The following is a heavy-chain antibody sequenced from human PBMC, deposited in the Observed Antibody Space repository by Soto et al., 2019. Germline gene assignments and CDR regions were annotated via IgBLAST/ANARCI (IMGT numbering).Heavy chain of an antibody. CDR3: ARAKAPLYSSSWYWFDP. Sequence: SETLSLTCTVSGGSISSYYWSWIRQPPGKGLEWIGYIYYSGSTNYNPSLKSRVTISVDTSKNKFSLKLSSVTAADTAVYYCARAKAPLYSSSWYWFDPWGQGTLVTVSS. CDR2: IYYSGST. CDR1: GGSISSYY. D-gene: IGHD6-13*01. J-gene: IGHJ5*02. V-gene: IGHV4-59*08.